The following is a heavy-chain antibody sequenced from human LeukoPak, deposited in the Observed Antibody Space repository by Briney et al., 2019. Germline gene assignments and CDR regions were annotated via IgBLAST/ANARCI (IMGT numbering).Heavy chain of an antibody. V-gene: IGHV4-59*01. D-gene: IGHD4-23*01. CDR3: ARGLRWNDY. CDR1: GGSITRNN. CDR2: ISNSEST. J-gene: IGHJ4*02. Sequence: SETLPLTCTVSGGSITRNNWSWIRQPPGRGLEWIGYISNSESTNYNPSLKSRVTISVDTSKNQLSLKLSSVTAADTAVYYCARGLRWNDYWGQGTLVTVSS.